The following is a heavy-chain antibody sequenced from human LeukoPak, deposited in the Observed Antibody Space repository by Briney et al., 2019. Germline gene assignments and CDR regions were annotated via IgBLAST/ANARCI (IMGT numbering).Heavy chain of an antibody. CDR3: ARTPSFIAEGYYYMDV. CDR2: IYYSGST. J-gene: IGHJ6*03. CDR1: GGSISSSSYY. V-gene: IGHV4-39*07. D-gene: IGHD6-13*01. Sequence: PSETLSLTCTVSGGSISSSSYYWGWIRQPPGKGLEWIGSIYYSGSTYYNPSLKSRVTISVDTSKNQFSLKLSSVTAADTAVYYCARTPSFIAEGYYYMDVWGKGTTVTVSS.